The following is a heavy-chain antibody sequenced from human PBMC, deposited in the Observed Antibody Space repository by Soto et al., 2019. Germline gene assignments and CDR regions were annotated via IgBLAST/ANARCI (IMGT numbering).Heavy chain of an antibody. CDR3: ERHSAEVNWFDT. CDR2: IYYSGST. V-gene: IGHV4-39*01. J-gene: IGHJ5*02. CDR1: GGSISSSSYY. Sequence: SETLSLTCTVSGGSISSSSYYWGWIRQPPGKGLEWIGSIYYSGSTYYNPSLKSRVTISVDTYKNQFSLKLSSVTAADTAVYYCERHSAEVNWFDTWGKGNLVTVSS.